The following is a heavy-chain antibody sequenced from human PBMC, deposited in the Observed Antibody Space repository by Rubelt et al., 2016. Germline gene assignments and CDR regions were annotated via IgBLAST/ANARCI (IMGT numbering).Heavy chain of an antibody. V-gene: IGHV4-39*01. J-gene: IGHJ6*03. D-gene: IGHD6-6*01. CDR3: ARIPWSSSGYMDV. Sequence: QLQLQESGPGLVKPSETLSLTCTVSGGSISSSSYYWGWIRQPPGKGLEWIGSIYYSGSTYYNPSLKSRVTISVDTSKNQFSLKLSSVTAADTAVYYCARIPWSSSGYMDVWGKGTTVTVSS. CDR1: GGSISSSSYY. CDR2: IYYSGST.